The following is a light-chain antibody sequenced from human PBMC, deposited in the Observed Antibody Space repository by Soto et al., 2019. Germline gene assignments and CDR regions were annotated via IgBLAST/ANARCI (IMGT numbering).Light chain of an antibody. CDR1: QNIGRF. J-gene: IGKJ4*01. V-gene: IGKV1-39*01. CDR2: VAS. Sequence: IKMSQSPASRSASLGDRVTITCRASQNIGRFLNWHQQKPGKAPNVLINVASTLRSGVPSRFSGSGSGTDFTLTISSLQPEDSASYYCQQYYNSVLTFGGGTKVDIK. CDR3: QQYYNSVLT.